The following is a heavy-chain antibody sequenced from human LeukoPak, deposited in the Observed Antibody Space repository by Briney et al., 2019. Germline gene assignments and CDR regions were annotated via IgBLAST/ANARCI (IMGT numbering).Heavy chain of an antibody. Sequence: ASVKVSCKASGYTFTGYYMHWVRQAPGQGLEWMGWINPNSGGTDYAQKFQGRVTMARDTSISTAYMELSRLRSDDTVVYYCARDRGITGTTAWFDPWGQGTLVTVSS. J-gene: IGHJ5*02. V-gene: IGHV1-2*02. CDR3: ARDRGITGTTAWFDP. CDR1: GYTFTGYY. D-gene: IGHD1-7*01. CDR2: INPNSGGT.